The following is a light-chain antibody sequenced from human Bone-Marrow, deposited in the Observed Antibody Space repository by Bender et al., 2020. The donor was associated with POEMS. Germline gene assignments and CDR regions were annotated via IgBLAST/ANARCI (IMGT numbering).Light chain of an antibody. CDR3: SSRDSSVNLGWV. V-gene: IGLV3-19*01. J-gene: IGLJ3*02. CDR1: SLRRCY. CDR2: AKH. Sequence: SSELTQDPAVAVALGQTVRITCQGDSLRRCYASWYQQKPGQAPVLVIYAKHKRPSGIPDRFSGSTSGNTASLTITGAQAEDEADYYCSSRDSSVNLGWVFGGGTKVTVL.